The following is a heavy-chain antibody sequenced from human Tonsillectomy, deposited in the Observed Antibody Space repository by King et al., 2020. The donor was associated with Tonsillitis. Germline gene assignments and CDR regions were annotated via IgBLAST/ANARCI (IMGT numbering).Heavy chain of an antibody. Sequence: VQLVESGGGLVQPGRSLRLSCTASGFTFGDYAMSWFRQAPGKGLEWVGLIRRKAHGGTTEYAASVKGRFTISRDDSKSIAYLQMSSLKTEDIAMDYCARDVLLYSSSSFDHWGEGTLLTVPS. D-gene: IGHD6-13*01. CDR1: GFTFGDYA. J-gene: IGHJ4*02. V-gene: IGHV3-49*03. CDR2: IRRKAHGGTT. CDR3: ARDVLLYSSSSFDH.